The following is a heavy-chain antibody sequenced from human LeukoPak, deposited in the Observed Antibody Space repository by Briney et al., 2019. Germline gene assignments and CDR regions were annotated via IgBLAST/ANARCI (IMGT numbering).Heavy chain of an antibody. V-gene: IGHV3-74*01. J-gene: IGHJ4*02. D-gene: IGHD6-25*01. CDR3: ARGGYSGSYYRFS. CDR2: TSKDGSDT. Sequence: GGSLRLSCAASGFRFSDYWMHRVRRGPGKGPEWLSRTSKDGSDTFYADAAKGRFTASRDNAKNTVYLQVTNVRPEDTAVYFCARGGYSGSYYRFSWGQGTLVTVAS. CDR1: GFRFSDYW.